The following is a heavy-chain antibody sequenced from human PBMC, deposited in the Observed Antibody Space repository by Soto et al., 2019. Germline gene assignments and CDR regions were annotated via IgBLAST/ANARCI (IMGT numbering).Heavy chain of an antibody. D-gene: IGHD3-22*01. CDR2: VYYSGST. CDR1: GGSMRTYY. Sequence: QVQLQESGPGLVKTSETLSLTCTVSGGSMRTYYWSWIRQPPGKGLEWIGYVYYSGSTKFNPSLKXRXTXXVDTSKNQFSLKLSSVTAADTAVYYCARGEYDSSGYYSFASWGQGTLVTVSS. CDR3: ARGEYDSSGYYSFAS. J-gene: IGHJ4*02. V-gene: IGHV4-59*01.